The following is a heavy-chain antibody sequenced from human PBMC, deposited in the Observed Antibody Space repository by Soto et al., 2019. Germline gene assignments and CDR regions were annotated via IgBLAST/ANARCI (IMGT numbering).Heavy chain of an antibody. J-gene: IGHJ6*02. D-gene: IGHD2-8*02. Sequence: KPSETLSLTCAVSGGSITDYYWSWIRQPPGKGLEWIGYIYHGGSANYSPSLKSRVTISLNTSKSQFYMTLTSVTAADSAVYYCASVDGTKTTTGDYYYYGVDVWGPGTTVTVSS. V-gene: IGHV4-59*01. CDR3: ASVDGTKTTTGDYYYYGVDV. CDR1: GGSITDYY. CDR2: IYHGGSA.